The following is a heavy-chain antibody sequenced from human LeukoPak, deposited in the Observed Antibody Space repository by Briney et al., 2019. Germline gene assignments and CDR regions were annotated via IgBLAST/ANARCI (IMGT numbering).Heavy chain of an antibody. CDR2: INPNSGGT. CDR3: ARELWFGELLSWFDP. V-gene: IGHV1-2*02. CDR1: GYTFTGYY. D-gene: IGHD3-10*01. J-gene: IGHJ5*02. Sequence: ASVKVSCKASGYTFTGYYMHWVRQAPGQGLEWMGWINPNSGGTNYAQKFQGRVTMTRDTSISTAYMELSRLRSDDTAVYYCARELWFGELLSWFDPWGQGTLVTVSS.